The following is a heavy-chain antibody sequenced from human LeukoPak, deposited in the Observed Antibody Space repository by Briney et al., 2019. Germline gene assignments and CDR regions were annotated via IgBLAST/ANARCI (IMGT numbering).Heavy chain of an antibody. CDR3: AKVSGYSSGWYVY. V-gene: IGHV3-23*01. J-gene: IGHJ4*02. Sequence: GGSLRLSCAASGFTFSSYAMSWVRQAPGKGLEWVSAISGSGGSTYYVDSVKGRFTISRDNSKNTLYLQMNSLRAEDTAVYYCAKVSGYSSGWYVYWGRGTLVTVSS. CDR1: GFTFSSYA. D-gene: IGHD6-19*01. CDR2: ISGSGGST.